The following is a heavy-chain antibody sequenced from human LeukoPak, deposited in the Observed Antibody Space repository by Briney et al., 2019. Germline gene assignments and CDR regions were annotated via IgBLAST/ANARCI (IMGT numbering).Heavy chain of an antibody. V-gene: IGHV3-48*03. CDR1: GFTFSSYE. Sequence: GGSLRLSCAASGFTFSSYEMNWVGQAPGKGLEWISYISRSGTTIYYADSVKGRFTISRDNAKNSLYLQMNSLRAEDTALYYCARDSFDSSGYYFDYWGQGTLVTVSS. CDR3: ARDSFDSSGYYFDY. J-gene: IGHJ4*02. D-gene: IGHD3-22*01. CDR2: ISRSGTTI.